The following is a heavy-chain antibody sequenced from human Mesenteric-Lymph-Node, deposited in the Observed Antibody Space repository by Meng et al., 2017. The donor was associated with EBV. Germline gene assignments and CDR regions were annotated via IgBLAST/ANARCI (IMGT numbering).Heavy chain of an antibody. Sequence: QVPLVESGGGLVKPGESLRLSCAASGFTFRNYYMSWIRQAPGKGLEWVSFISSGSTTIYYADSVKGRFTISRDNAKNSLYLQMNSLRAEDTAVYYCARGNPGSNGHFDYWGQGTLVTVSS. CDR2: ISSGSTTI. D-gene: IGHD3-10*01. CDR1: GFTFRNYY. CDR3: ARGNPGSNGHFDY. J-gene: IGHJ4*02. V-gene: IGHV3-11*04.